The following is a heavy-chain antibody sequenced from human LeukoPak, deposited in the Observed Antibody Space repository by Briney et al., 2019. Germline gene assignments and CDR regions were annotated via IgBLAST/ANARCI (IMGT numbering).Heavy chain of an antibody. CDR1: GYTFTSYD. CDR2: MNPNSGNT. Sequence: ASVKVSYKASGYTFTSYDINWVRQATGQGLEWMGWMNPNSGNTGYAQKFQGRVTITRNTSISTAYMELSSLRSEDTAVYYCARGTPWLYFFDPWGQGTLVTVSS. V-gene: IGHV1-8*03. CDR3: ARGTPWLYFFDP. J-gene: IGHJ5*02. D-gene: IGHD2/OR15-2a*01.